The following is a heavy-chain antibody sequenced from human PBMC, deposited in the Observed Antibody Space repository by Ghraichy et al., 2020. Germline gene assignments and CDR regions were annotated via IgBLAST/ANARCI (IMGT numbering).Heavy chain of an antibody. Sequence: SETLSLTCNVSGGSISRYYWSWIRQPPGKGLEWIGYIYSSGTTSYSPSLSSRLTMSVDTSKHQFSLTLLSVTAADTAVYYCVRGGGLGNRFDPWGQGALVTVSS. J-gene: IGHJ5*02. CDR1: GGSISRYY. D-gene: IGHD3-16*01. CDR3: VRGGGLGNRFDP. V-gene: IGHV4-59*01. CDR2: IYSSGTT.